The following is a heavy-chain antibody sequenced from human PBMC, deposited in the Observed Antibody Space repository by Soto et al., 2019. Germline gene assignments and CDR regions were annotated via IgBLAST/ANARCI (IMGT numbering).Heavy chain of an antibody. Sequence: SETLSLTCTVSGGSISSYCWSWIRQPPGKGLEWIGYIYYSGSTNYNPSLKSRVTISVDTSKNQFSLKLSSVTAADTAVYYCARDPVDTAMVGATYFDYWGQGTLVTVSS. V-gene: IGHV4-59*01. CDR3: ARDPVDTAMVGATYFDY. CDR2: IYYSGST. J-gene: IGHJ4*02. CDR1: GGSISSYC. D-gene: IGHD5-18*01.